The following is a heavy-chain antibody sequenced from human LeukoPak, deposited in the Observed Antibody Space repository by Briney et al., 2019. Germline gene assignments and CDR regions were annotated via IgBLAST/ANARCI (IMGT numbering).Heavy chain of an antibody. D-gene: IGHD3-22*01. CDR2: ISVSGNT. CDR3: AKENYDSSGYYYNYYYYMDV. V-gene: IGHV3-23*01. Sequence: GGSLRLSCAASGFTLSSYAMSWVRQGPGKGLEWVSAISVSGNTYHADSVKGRSTISRDSSKNTLYLQMNSLRAGDAAVYYCAKENYDSSGYYYNYYYYMDVWGKGTTVTISS. CDR1: GFTLSSYA. J-gene: IGHJ6*03.